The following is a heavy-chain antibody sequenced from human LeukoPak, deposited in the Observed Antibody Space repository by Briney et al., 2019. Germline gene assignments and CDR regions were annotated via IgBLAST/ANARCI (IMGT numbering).Heavy chain of an antibody. D-gene: IGHD1-1*01. Sequence: SETLSLTCTVSGGSISSSSYYWGWLRQPPGKGLEWIVSIYYSGSTYYNPSLKSRVTISVDTSKNQFSLKLSSVTAADTAVYYCARELEPYYFDNWFDPWGQGTLVTVSS. CDR2: IYYSGST. J-gene: IGHJ5*02. V-gene: IGHV4-39*02. CDR3: ARELEPYYFDNWFDP. CDR1: GGSISSSSYY.